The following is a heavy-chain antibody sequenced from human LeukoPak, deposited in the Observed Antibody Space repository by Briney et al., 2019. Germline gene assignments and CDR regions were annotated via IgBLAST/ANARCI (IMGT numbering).Heavy chain of an antibody. Sequence: GGSLRLSCAASGFTFSSYAMSWVRQAPGKGLEWVSAFSGSGGNTYYADSVKGRFTISRDNSKNTLYLQMNTLRAEDTAVCYCAMKAVPRPRLHDAFDFWGQGTVVSVSS. CDR3: AMKAVPRPRLHDAFDF. CDR1: GFTFSSYA. V-gene: IGHV3-23*01. D-gene: IGHD5-24*01. CDR2: FSGSGGNT. J-gene: IGHJ3*01.